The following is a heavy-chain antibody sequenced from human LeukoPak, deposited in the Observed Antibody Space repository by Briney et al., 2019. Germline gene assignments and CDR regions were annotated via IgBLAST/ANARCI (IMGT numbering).Heavy chain of an antibody. CDR2: IYTSGST. J-gene: IGHJ6*03. CDR3: AREIGSSLGPHYYYYMDV. Sequence: SSETLSLTCTVSGGSISSGSYYWSWIRQPAGKGLEWIGRIYTSGSTNYNPSLKSRVTISVDTSKNQFSLKLSSVTAADTAVYYCAREIGSSLGPHYYYYMDVWGKGTTVTVSS. D-gene: IGHD6-13*01. V-gene: IGHV4-61*02. CDR1: GGSISSGSYY.